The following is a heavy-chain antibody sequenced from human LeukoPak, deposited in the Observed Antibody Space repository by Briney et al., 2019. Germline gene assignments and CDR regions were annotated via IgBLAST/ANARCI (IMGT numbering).Heavy chain of an antibody. CDR2: VFASGST. CDR1: GGSVRGHY. D-gene: IGHD4-17*01. J-gene: IGHJ4*02. V-gene: IGHV4-59*08. CDR3: ARHQRYGDYDYFDF. Sequence: PSETLYLTCSVSGGSVRGHYWSWIRQTPERGLEWLGFVFASGSTNYNPFFKSRVTMSADMSRNQFYLGLQSVSAADTGVYFCARHQRYGDYDYFDFWGQGTLVTVSS.